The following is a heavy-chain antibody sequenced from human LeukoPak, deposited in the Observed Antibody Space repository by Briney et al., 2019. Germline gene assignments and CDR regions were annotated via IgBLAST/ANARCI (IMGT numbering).Heavy chain of an antibody. Sequence: QPGRSLRLSCAASGFTFSSYAMHWVRQAPGKGLEWVAVISYDGSNKYYADSVKGRFTISRDNSKNTLYLQMNGLRAEDTAVYYCAKDPRGYYYGMDVWGKGTTVTVSS. J-gene: IGHJ6*04. CDR2: ISYDGSNK. D-gene: IGHD3-10*01. CDR1: GFTFSSYA. V-gene: IGHV3-30-3*01. CDR3: AKDPRGYYYGMDV.